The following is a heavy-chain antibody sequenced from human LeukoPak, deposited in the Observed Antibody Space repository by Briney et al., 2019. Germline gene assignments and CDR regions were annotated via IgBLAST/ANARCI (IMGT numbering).Heavy chain of an antibody. J-gene: IGHJ6*03. CDR2: ISGSGSST. V-gene: IGHV3-23*01. CDR3: AKHGANYYYYYMDV. Sequence: PGGSLRLSCAASGLTFSGYAMSWVRQAPGKGLEWVSPISGSGSSTYYADSVKGRFTISRDNPKNTLYLQMNSLRAEDTAVYYCAKHGANYYYYYMDVWGKGTTVTVSS. CDR1: GLTFSGYA. D-gene: IGHD4/OR15-4a*01.